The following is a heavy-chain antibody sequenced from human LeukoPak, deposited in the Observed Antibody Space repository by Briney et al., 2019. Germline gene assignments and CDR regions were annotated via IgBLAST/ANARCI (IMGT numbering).Heavy chain of an antibody. CDR3: ARDLGRDRYFDS. J-gene: IGHJ4*02. V-gene: IGHV3-48*04. CDR1: RFTFSPYP. CDR2: ISGPSDTI. Sequence: PGGSLRLSCAASRFTFSPYPMNWVRQAPGKGLEWVSYISGPSDTIHYADSVKGRFTISRDNAKNSLYLQMNSLGAEDTAVYCARDLGRDRYFDSWGQGTLVTVSS. D-gene: IGHD5-24*01.